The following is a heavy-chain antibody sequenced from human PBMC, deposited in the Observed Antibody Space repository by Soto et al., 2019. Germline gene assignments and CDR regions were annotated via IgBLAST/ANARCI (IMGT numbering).Heavy chain of an antibody. J-gene: IGHJ4*02. CDR2: IYYSGST. CDR3: ARPSIAVAGPERGQDY. D-gene: IGHD6-19*01. V-gene: IGHV4-39*01. CDR1: GGSISSSSYY. Sequence: PSETLSLTCTVSGGSISSSSYYWGWVRQPPGKGLEWIGSIYYSGSTYYNPSLKSRVTISVDTSKNQFSLKLSSVTAADTAVYYCARPSIAVAGPERGQDYWGQGTLVTVSS.